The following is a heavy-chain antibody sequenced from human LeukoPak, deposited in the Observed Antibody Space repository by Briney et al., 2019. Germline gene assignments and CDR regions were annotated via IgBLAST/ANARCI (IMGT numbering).Heavy chain of an antibody. Sequence: SETLSLTCTVSGGSISSSSYYWGWIRQPPGKGLEWIGSIYYSGSTYYNPSLKSRVTISVDTSKNQFSLKLSSVTAADTAVYYCASEAGSHYYFDYWGQGTLVTVSS. V-gene: IGHV4-39*01. D-gene: IGHD3-10*01. CDR1: GGSISSSSYY. CDR3: ASEAGSHYYFDY. J-gene: IGHJ4*02. CDR2: IYYSGST.